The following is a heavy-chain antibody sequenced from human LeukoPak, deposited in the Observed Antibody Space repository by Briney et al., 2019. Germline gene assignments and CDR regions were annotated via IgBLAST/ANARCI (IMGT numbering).Heavy chain of an antibody. CDR2: ISAYNGNT. D-gene: IGHD3-22*01. CDR3: AIRRHYYDSSGYRLFDY. Sequence: GASVKVSCKASGYTFTSYGISWVRQAPGQGLEWMGWISAYNGNTNYAQKLQGRVTMTTDTSTSTAYMELRSLRSDDTAVYYCAIRRHYYDSSGYRLFDYWGQGTLVTVSS. CDR1: GYTFTSYG. J-gene: IGHJ4*02. V-gene: IGHV1-18*01.